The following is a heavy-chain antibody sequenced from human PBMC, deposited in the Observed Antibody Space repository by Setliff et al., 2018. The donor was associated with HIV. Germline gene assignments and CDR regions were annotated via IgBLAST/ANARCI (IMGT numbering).Heavy chain of an antibody. CDR3: ARYNWNPLGYRFDY. CDR1: GLTFSNCG. Sequence: GGSLRLSCATSGLTFSNCGMHWVRQAPGKGLEWVASIRSDGSNKYYADSVRGRFTISRDNSKNTLYLQMNSLRAEDTAVYYCARYNWNPLGYRFDYWGQGTLVTVSS. D-gene: IGHD1-20*01. V-gene: IGHV3-30*02. J-gene: IGHJ4*02. CDR2: IRSDGSNK.